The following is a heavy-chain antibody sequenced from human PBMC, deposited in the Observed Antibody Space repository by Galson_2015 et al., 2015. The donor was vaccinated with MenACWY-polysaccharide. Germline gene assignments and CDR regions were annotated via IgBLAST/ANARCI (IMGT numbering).Heavy chain of an antibody. CDR3: ARRRPAADLGGGFEI. Sequence: ETLSLTCTVSGGSISGYYWNWVRQPPGKGLEWIGYINSRVSTNYNPSLKSRVAISVDTSKNQFSLRVTSVTAADTAVYYCARRRPAADLGGGFEIWGQGTMVTVSS. CDR1: GGSISGYY. CDR2: INSRVST. V-gene: IGHV4-59*08. D-gene: IGHD3-10*01. J-gene: IGHJ3*02.